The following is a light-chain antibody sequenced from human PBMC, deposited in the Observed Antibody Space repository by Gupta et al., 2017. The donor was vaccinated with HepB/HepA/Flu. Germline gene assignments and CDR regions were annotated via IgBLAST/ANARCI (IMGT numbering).Light chain of an antibody. CDR3: MQGTHWPRT. CDR2: KVS. Sequence: DVVMTQSPLSLPVTLGQPASISCRSRQSLVYTDGYTYLNWFQQRPGQSPRRLIYKVSYRDSGVPDRFSGSGSGTHFTLKISRVEAEDVGVYYCMQGTHWPRTFGQGTKLEIK. CDR1: QSLVYTDGYTY. J-gene: IGKJ2*01. V-gene: IGKV2-30*01.